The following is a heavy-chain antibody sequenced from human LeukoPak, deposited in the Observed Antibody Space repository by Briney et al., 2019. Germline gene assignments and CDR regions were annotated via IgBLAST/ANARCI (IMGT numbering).Heavy chain of an antibody. D-gene: IGHD3-10*01. J-gene: IGHJ4*02. CDR3: ARGGYYGSGSYEGYFDY. V-gene: IGHV3-30-3*01. Sequence: PAGRSLRLSCAASGFTFSSYAMHWVRQAPGKGLEWVAVISYDGSNKYYADSVKGRFTISRDNSKNTLYLQMNSLRAEDTAVYYCARGGYYGSGSYEGYFDYWGQGTLSPSPQ. CDR2: ISYDGSNK. CDR1: GFTFSSYA.